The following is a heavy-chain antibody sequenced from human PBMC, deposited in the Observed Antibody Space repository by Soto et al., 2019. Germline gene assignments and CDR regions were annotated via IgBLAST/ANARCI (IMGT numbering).Heavy chain of an antibody. CDR3: ARDMYGAPGY. V-gene: IGHV1-18*01. CDR1: GYTFTSYG. Sequence: QVQLVQSGAEVKKPGASVKVSCKASGYTFTSYGISWVRQAPGQGLEWMGWISAYNGNTNYAQKLQGRVTMTPAPPTSTAYLALRSLRSDHTAVYYCARDMYGAPGYWGQGTRVTVSS. J-gene: IGHJ4*02. D-gene: IGHD3-10*02. CDR2: ISAYNGNT.